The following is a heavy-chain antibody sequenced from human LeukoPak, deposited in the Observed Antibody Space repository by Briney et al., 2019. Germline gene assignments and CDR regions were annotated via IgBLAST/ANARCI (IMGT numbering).Heavy chain of an antibody. CDR2: IYYSGST. J-gene: IGHJ6*02. V-gene: IGHV4-30-4*01. CDR1: GGSISSGDYY. Sequence: SQTLSLTCTVSGGSISSGDYYWSWIRQPPGKGLEWIGYIYYSGSTYYNASLRSRVTISVDTSKNQFSLKLSSVTAADTAVYYCARQPGKYGSGSYPYYYYGMDVWGQGTTVTVSS. CDR3: ARQPGKYGSGSYPYYYYGMDV. D-gene: IGHD3-10*01.